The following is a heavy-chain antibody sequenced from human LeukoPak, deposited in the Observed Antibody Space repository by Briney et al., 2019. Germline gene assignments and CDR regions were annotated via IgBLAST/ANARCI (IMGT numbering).Heavy chain of an antibody. J-gene: IGHJ4*02. CDR3: AKELGGFGELLFLPGFDY. Sequence: AISGSGTSTYYADSVKGRFSISRDNFKSTLYLQMNSLRAEDTAVYYCAKELGGFGELLFLPGFDYWGQGTLVTVSS. CDR2: ISGSGTST. V-gene: IGHV3-23*01. D-gene: IGHD3-10*01.